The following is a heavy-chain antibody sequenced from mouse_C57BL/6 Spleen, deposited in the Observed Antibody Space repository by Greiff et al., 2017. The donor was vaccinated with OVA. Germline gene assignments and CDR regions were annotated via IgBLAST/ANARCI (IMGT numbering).Heavy chain of an antibody. V-gene: IGHV1-81*01. J-gene: IGHJ4*01. Sequence: QVQLKQSGAELVMPGASVKLSCKASGYTFTSYGISWVKQRTGQGLEWIGEIYPRSGNTYYNEKFKGKATLTADKSSSTAYMELRSLTSEDSAVYFCARRGITTVVDYYAMDYWGQGTSVTVSS. D-gene: IGHD1-1*01. CDR3: ARRGITTVVDYYAMDY. CDR2: IYPRSGNT. CDR1: GYTFTSYG.